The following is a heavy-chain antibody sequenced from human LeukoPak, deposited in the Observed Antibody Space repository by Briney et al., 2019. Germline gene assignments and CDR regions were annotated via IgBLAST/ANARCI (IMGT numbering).Heavy chain of an antibody. D-gene: IGHD6-13*01. V-gene: IGHV3-74*01. Sequence: GGSLRLSCAASGFTFSSYWMHWVRQAPGKGLVWVSHIDSDGSSTTYGDPAKGRFTISRDNAKNTLYLQMNSLRVEDTAVYYCARGTTAEAGIDYWGQGTLVTVPS. J-gene: IGHJ4*02. CDR1: GFTFSSYW. CDR3: ARGTTAEAGIDY. CDR2: IDSDGSST.